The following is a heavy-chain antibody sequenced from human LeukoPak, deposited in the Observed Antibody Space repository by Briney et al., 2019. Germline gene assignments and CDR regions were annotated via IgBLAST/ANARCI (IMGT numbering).Heavy chain of an antibody. D-gene: IGHD4-11*01. CDR1: GDSVSTASNA. CDR3: VQEANAFDI. Sequence: SQTLSLTCAISGDSVSTASNAWYWIRQSPSRGLEWLGRTYYNSKWYTDYAVSVSGRTTINPDTSRNQLSLQLSFVTPEDTAVYYCVQEANAFDIWGQGTVVTVSS. CDR2: TYYNSKWYT. V-gene: IGHV6-1*01. J-gene: IGHJ3*02.